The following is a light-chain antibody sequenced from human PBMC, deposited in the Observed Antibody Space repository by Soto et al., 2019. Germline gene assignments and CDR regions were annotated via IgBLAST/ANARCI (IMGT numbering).Light chain of an antibody. CDR3: CSYAGSTV. V-gene: IGLV2-23*01. CDR2: DGS. J-gene: IGLJ2*01. Sequence: QSALTQPASVSGSPGQSITISCTGTSSDVGSYNHVSWYQQHPGKAPKLMIYDGSKRPSGVSNRFSGSKSGNTASLTISGLPAEDDAYYCCCSYAGSTVFGGGTKLTVL. CDR1: SSDVGSYNH.